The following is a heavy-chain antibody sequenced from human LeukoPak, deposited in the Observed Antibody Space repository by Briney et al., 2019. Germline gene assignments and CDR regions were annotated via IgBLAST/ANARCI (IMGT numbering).Heavy chain of an antibody. D-gene: IGHD4-17*01. CDR3: ARDGSNDYGDNWFDP. CDR2: IYHSGST. V-gene: IGHV4-38-2*02. Sequence: SSETLSLTCTVSGYSISSGYYWGWIRQPPGKGLEWIGSIYHSGSTYYNPSLKSRVTISVDTSKNQFSPKLSSVTAADTAVYYCARDGSNDYGDNWFDPWGQGTLVTVSS. J-gene: IGHJ5*02. CDR1: GYSISSGYY.